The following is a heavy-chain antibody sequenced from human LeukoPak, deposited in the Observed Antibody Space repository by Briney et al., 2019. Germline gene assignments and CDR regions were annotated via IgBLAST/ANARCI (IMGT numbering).Heavy chain of an antibody. Sequence: GGSLRLSCAASGFTFSIYSMNWVRQAPGKGLEWVSSISSSSSYIYYADSVKGRFTISRDNAKNSLYLQMNSLRAEDTAVYYCARGIGVWGSYRSGFDHWGQGTLVTVSS. CDR1: GFTFSIYS. D-gene: IGHD3-16*02. J-gene: IGHJ4*02. CDR2: ISSSSSYI. CDR3: ARGIGVWGSYRSGFDH. V-gene: IGHV3-21*01.